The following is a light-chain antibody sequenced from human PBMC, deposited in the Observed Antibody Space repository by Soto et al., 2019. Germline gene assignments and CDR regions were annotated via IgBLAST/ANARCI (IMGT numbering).Light chain of an antibody. Sequence: EIVLTQSPDTLSLSPGERATLSCRASQSVGSNYLAWYQQKPGQAPRLLMYDASGRASGIPDRFSGSWSGTYFTLTISRLEPEDFAVYYCQVYDRSPLFGGGTKVEI. CDR3: QVYDRSPL. J-gene: IGKJ4*01. CDR1: QSVGSNY. V-gene: IGKV3-20*01. CDR2: DAS.